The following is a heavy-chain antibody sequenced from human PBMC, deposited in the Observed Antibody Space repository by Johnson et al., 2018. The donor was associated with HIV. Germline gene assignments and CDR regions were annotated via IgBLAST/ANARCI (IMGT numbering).Heavy chain of an antibody. CDR1: GFTISTFW. D-gene: IGHD6-19*01. CDR3: ARGLVGWASTVASYAFDI. V-gene: IGHV3-74*02. J-gene: IGHJ3*02. CDR2: ISGDGSSS. Sequence: VQLVESGGALVQPGGSLRLSCEVSGFTISTFWMHWVRQVPGKGLMWVSRISGDGSSSSYADSVKGRFTISRDKAKNTLHLQMNSLRVEDTAVYYCARGLVGWASTVASYAFDIWGQGTMVTVSS.